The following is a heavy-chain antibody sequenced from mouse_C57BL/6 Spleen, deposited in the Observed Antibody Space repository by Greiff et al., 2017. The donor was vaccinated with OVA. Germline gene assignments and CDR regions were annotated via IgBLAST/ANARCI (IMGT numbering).Heavy chain of an antibody. CDR3: ARAADYYGSSRYWYFDV. CDR1: GYTFTSYW. CDR2: IYPSDSET. J-gene: IGHJ1*03. D-gene: IGHD1-1*01. Sequence: QVQLQQSGAELVRPGSSVKLSCKASGYTFTSYWMDWVKQRPGQGLEWIGNIYPSDSETHYTQKFKATATLTVAKSSSTAYMQLSSLTSEDSAVYYCARAADYYGSSRYWYFDVWGTGTTVTVSS. V-gene: IGHV1-61*01.